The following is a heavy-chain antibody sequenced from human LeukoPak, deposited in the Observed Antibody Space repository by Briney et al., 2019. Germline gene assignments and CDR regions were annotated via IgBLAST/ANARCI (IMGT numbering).Heavy chain of an antibody. CDR3: ARVQGQVLESLFDFHFDF. V-gene: IGHV4-34*01. D-gene: IGHD3-3*01. J-gene: IGHJ4*02. CDR2: ISYTGDT. CDR1: GGSFSGYS. Sequence: SETLSLTCGVFGGSFSGYSWNWIRQAPGKGREWIGDISYTGDTNYSPSLKSRVAISMATSKNQFSLELSSVTAADTAIYYCARVQGQVLESLFDFHFDFWGQGTLVTVSS.